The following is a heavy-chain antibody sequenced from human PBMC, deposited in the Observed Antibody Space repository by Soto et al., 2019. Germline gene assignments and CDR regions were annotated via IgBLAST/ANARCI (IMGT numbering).Heavy chain of an antibody. CDR1: GGSFSGYY. D-gene: IGHD4-17*01. CDR3: ASAVLLDYGDYERDDYYYGMDV. V-gene: IGHV4-34*01. J-gene: IGHJ6*02. Sequence: SETLSLTCAVYGGSFSGYYWSWIRQPPGKGLEWIGEINHSGSTNYNPSLKSRVTISVDTSKNQFSLKLSSVTAADTAVYYCASAVLLDYGDYERDDYYYGMDVWGQGTTVTVSS. CDR2: INHSGST.